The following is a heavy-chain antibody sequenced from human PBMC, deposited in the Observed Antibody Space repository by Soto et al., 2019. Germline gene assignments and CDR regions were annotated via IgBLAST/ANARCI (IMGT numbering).Heavy chain of an antibody. CDR2: IYWDDVK. J-gene: IGHJ4*02. D-gene: IGHD5-12*01. CDR1: GFSLSTGGVG. CDR3: ARKGSGGYALDY. V-gene: IGHV2-5*02. Sequence: QITLKESGPTLVKPTQTLTLTSTLSGFSLSTGGVGVGGIRQSPGKALEWLAVIYWDDVKHYSPSLKRRLTITKDTSESEVVLTMTNMDPVDTATYYCARKGSGGYALDYWGQGIVVNVSS.